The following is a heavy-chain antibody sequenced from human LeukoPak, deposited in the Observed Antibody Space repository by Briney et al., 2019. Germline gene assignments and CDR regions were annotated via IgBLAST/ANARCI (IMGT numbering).Heavy chain of an antibody. Sequence: SETLSLTCTVSGGSISPYYWSWIRQPPGKGLEWLGYIYYSGNTEYKPSLKSRVAMSVDTSKNQFSLRLSSVTAADTAVYYCARSTGSTMFIDYWGQGTLVTVSA. V-gene: IGHV4-59*01. J-gene: IGHJ4*02. D-gene: IGHD3-10*02. CDR2: IYYSGNT. CDR3: ARSTGSTMFIDY. CDR1: GGSISPYY.